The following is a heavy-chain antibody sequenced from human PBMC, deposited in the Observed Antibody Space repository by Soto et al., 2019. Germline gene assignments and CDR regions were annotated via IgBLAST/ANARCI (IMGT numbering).Heavy chain of an antibody. J-gene: IGHJ3*02. CDR3: ARLGITMIVYAFDI. D-gene: IGHD3-22*01. CDR2: IYYSGST. Sequence: QLQLQESRPGLVKPSETLSLTCTVSGGSISSSSYYWGWIRQPPGKRLEWIGSIYYSGSTYYNPSLKSRVTISVDTSKNQFSLKLSSVTAADTAVYYCARLGITMIVYAFDIWGQGTMVTVSS. CDR1: GGSISSSSYY. V-gene: IGHV4-39*01.